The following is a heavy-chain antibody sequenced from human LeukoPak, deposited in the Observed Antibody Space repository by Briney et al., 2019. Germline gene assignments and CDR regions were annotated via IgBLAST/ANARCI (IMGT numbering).Heavy chain of an antibody. CDR2: ISRTSGTI. CDR3: ARPFSVHFDWDY. CDR1: GFTFSTYS. D-gene: IGHD3-9*01. J-gene: IGHJ4*02. Sequence: GGSLRLSCAASGFTFSTYSMNWVRQAPGKGLEWISYISRTSGTIYYADSVRGRFTMSRDNAKNSLSLQLNGLRAEDTAVYYCARPFSVHFDWDYWGQGTLVTVSS. V-gene: IGHV3-48*04.